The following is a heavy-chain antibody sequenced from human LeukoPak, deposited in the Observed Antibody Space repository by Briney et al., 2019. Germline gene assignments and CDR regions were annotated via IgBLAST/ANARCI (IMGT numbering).Heavy chain of an antibody. V-gene: IGHV4-4*07. CDR1: GDSISSYY. CDR3: GRLRVVVGTRGPQWFDP. Sequence: SGTLSLTCTVSGDSISSYYWSWIRQPAGKGLEWIGHMYTSGSTNYNPSLKSRVTMSVDTSKNQLSLKVRSATAADTAVYYCGRLRVVVGTRGPQWFDPWGQGTLVTVSS. J-gene: IGHJ5*02. CDR2: MYTSGST. D-gene: IGHD1-1*01.